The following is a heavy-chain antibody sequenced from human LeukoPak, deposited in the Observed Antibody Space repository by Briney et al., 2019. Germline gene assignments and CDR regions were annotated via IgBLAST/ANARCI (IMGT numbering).Heavy chain of an antibody. CDR2: INTDTGNP. J-gene: IGHJ4*02. V-gene: IGHV7-4-1*02. CDR1: GYSLTSYA. CDR3: AGGQLSCINGVCYKYYFDY. D-gene: IGHD2-8*01. Sequence: ASVKVSCKASGYSLTSYAMNWVRQAPGQGPEWMGWINTDTGNPTYAQGFTGRFVFSLDTSVSTAYLQISSLKAEDTAVYYCAGGQLSCINGVCYKYYFDYWGQGTLVTVSS.